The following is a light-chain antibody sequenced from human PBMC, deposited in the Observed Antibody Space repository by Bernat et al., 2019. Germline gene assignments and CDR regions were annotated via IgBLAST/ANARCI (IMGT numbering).Light chain of an antibody. J-gene: IGKJ5*01. CDR3: QQSYSTPA. V-gene: IGKV1-39*01. CDR1: QSISSN. CDR2: AAS. Sequence: DIQMTQSPSSLSASVGDRVTITCRASQSISSNLNWYQQKPGRAPKLLIYAASSLQSGVPSRFSGSGSGTDFTLTISSLQPEDFATYYCQQSYSTPAFGQGTRLEMK.